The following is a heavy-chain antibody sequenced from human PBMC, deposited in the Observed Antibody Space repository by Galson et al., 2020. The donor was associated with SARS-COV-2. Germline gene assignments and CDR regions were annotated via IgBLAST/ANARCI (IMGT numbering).Heavy chain of an antibody. V-gene: IGHV3-30*04. CDR3: AREAGVVVGWLYGMDV. CDR2: ISYDGSNK. D-gene: IGHD6-19*01. J-gene: IGHJ6*02. Sequence: GGSLRLSCAASGFTFSSYAMHWVRQAPGKGLEWVAVISYDGSNKYYADSVKGRFTISRDNSKNTLYLQMNSLRAEDTAVYYCAREAGVVVGWLYGMDVWGQGTTVTVSS. CDR1: GFTFSSYA.